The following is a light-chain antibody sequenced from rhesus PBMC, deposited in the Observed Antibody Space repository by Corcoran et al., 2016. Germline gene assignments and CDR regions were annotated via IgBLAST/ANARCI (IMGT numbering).Light chain of an antibody. Sequence: DIQMTQSPSSLSASVGDTVTITCRASQGISSWLAWYQQKPGKAPKLLNYKASSLQSGVPSRFSGSGTGTDFTLPISSLQSEDFATYYCQQYSSRPWTFGQGTKVEIK. V-gene: IGKV1-22*01. CDR3: QQYSSRPWT. J-gene: IGKJ1*01. CDR1: QGISSW. CDR2: KAS.